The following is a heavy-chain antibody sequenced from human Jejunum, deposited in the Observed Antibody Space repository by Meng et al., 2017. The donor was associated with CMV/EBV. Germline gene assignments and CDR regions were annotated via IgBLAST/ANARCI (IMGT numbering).Heavy chain of an antibody. J-gene: IGHJ5*02. Sequence: TFSSYEMNWVRQAPGKGLEWVSYISGDGSTILYADSVKGRFTISRDNAKNSVYLQMKSLRAEDTAVYYCARELGARSPHYNWFDPWGQGTLVTVS. CDR3: ARELGARSPHYNWFDP. CDR2: ISGDGSTI. D-gene: IGHD1-26*01. V-gene: IGHV3-48*03. CDR1: TFSSYE.